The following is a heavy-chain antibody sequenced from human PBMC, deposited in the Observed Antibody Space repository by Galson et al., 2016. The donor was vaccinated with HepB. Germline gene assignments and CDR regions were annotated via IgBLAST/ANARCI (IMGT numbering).Heavy chain of an antibody. CDR3: ARAGFRLRNWFDP. Sequence: TLSLTCTVSGGSISSGNYYWNWIRQHPGKGLEWIGYIFYSGSTYYNPSLTTRITISVDTSKNQFSLRLSSVTAADTAVYYCARAGFRLRNWFDPWGQGTLVTVSS. V-gene: IGHV4-31*03. D-gene: IGHD5-12*01. CDR1: GGSISSGNYY. CDR2: IFYSGST. J-gene: IGHJ5*02.